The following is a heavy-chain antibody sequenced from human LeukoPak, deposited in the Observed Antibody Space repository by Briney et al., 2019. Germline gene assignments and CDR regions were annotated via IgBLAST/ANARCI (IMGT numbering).Heavy chain of an antibody. CDR3: AKERRPAAWRGWFDP. V-gene: IGHV4-34*01. CDR2: INHSGST. Sequence: PSETLSLTCAVYGGSFSGYYWSWIRQPPGKGLEWIGEINHSGSTNYNPSLKSRVTISVDTSKNQFSLKLSSVTAADRAVYYCAKERRPAAWRGWFDPWGQGTLVTVSS. D-gene: IGHD2-2*01. CDR1: GGSFSGYY. J-gene: IGHJ5*02.